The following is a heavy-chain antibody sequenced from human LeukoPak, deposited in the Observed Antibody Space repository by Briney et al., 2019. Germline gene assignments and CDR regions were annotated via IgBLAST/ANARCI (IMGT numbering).Heavy chain of an antibody. CDR1: GFTFSNYG. D-gene: IGHD6-13*01. J-gene: IGHJ4*02. Sequence: GGSLRLSCAASGFTFSNYGMHWVRQAPGKGLEWVAFIRYDESNKYYADSVKGRFTISRGNSKNTLYLQMNSLRAEDTAVYYCAKRYAAAGTLDYWGQGTLVTVSS. CDR2: IRYDESNK. CDR3: AKRYAAAGTLDY. V-gene: IGHV3-30*02.